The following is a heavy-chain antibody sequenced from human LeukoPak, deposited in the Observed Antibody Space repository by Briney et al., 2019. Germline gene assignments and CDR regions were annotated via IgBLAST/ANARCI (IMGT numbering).Heavy chain of an antibody. CDR2: IKQDGNEK. Sequence: PGGSLRLSCAASGFRFNTYWMSWVRQAPGKGLEWVANIKQDGNEKYYADSVKGRFTISRDNGKNSLDLQMNSLRADDTAVYYCARDTLGEGEDANYAVYYFDYWGQGTLVTVSS. V-gene: IGHV3-7*01. CDR1: GFRFNTYW. D-gene: IGHD4/OR15-4a*01. J-gene: IGHJ4*02. CDR3: ARDTLGEGEDANYAVYYFDY.